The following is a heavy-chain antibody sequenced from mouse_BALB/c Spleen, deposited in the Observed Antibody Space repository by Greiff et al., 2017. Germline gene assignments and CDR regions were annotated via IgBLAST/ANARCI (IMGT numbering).Heavy chain of an antibody. Sequence: VQLQQSGSVLARPGASVKMSCKASGYTFTSYWMHWVKQRPGQGLEWIGAIFPGNSDTSYNQKFKGKAKLTAVTSTSTAYMELSSLTNEDSAVYYVTAYFSCAMDYWGQGTSVTVSS. CDR1: GYTFTSYW. CDR2: IFPGNSDT. J-gene: IGHJ4*01. CDR3: TAYFSCAMDY. V-gene: IGHV1-5*01. D-gene: IGHD2-10*01.